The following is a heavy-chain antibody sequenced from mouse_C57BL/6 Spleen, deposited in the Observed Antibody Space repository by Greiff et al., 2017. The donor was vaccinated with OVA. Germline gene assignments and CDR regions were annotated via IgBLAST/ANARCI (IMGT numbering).Heavy chain of an antibody. CDR2: IDPSDSET. J-gene: IGHJ3*01. CDR1: GYTFTSYW. D-gene: IGHD1-1*01. Sequence: QVQLQQPGAELVRPGSSVKLSCKASGYTFTSYWMHWVKQRPIQGLEWIGNIDPSDSETHYNQKFKDKATLTVDKSSSTAYMQLSSLTSEDSAVYYCARYGSGPWFAYWGQGTLVTVSA. CDR3: ARYGSGPWFAY. V-gene: IGHV1-52*01.